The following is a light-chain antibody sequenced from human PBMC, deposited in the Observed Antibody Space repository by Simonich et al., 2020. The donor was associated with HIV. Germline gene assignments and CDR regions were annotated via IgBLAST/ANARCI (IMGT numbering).Light chain of an antibody. CDR2: GAS. V-gene: IGKV3-15*01. J-gene: IGKJ1*01. CDR1: QSVSSN. Sequence: EIVMTQSPATLSVSPGERATLPCRASQSVSSNLAWYQQKPGQSPRLLIYGASTRATGIPARFSGSGSGTEFTLTISSLQPDDFATYYCQQYNNYPKTFGQGTKVEIK. CDR3: QQYNNYPKT.